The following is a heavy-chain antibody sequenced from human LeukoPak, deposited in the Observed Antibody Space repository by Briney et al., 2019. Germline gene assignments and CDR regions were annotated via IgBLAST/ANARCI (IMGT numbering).Heavy chain of an antibody. J-gene: IGHJ3*02. CDR3: ARTMVRGVIDAFDI. D-gene: IGHD3-10*01. CDR1: ALIVSNNY. Sequence: GGSLRLSCAASALIVSNNYMSWVRQAPGRGLEWVSVLYRDGTTYYTDSVKGRFTISRDNSKNTLYLQMNSLRAEDTAVYYCARTMVRGVIDAFDIWGRGTLVTVSS. V-gene: IGHV3-66*01. CDR2: LYRDGTT.